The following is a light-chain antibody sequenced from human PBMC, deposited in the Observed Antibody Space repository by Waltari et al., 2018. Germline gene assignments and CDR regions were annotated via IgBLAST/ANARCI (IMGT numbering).Light chain of an antibody. Sequence: QSVLTQPPSVSGAPGQRVTISCTGSNSNLGARHDVHWYQQVPGEAPRLLIYRDNNRPSGVPDRFSGSKSGTSASLVITGLQPEDEADYYCQSYDSSLSGVLFGGGTKLTVL. J-gene: IGLJ3*02. CDR1: NSNLGARHD. CDR3: QSYDSSLSGVL. CDR2: RDN. V-gene: IGLV1-40*01.